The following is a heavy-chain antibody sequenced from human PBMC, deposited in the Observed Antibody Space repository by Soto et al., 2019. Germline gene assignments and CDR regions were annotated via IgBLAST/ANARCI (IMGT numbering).Heavy chain of an antibody. J-gene: IGHJ4*02. CDR2: INAGNGNT. CDR1: GYTFTSYA. D-gene: IGHD6-13*01. Sequence: QVQLVQSGAEVKKPGASVKVSCKASGYTFTSYAMHWVRQAPGQRLEWMGWINAGNGNTKYSQKFQGRVTITRDTSASTAYMELSSLRSDDTAVYYCARLAAAGFFRPIDYWGQGTLVTVSS. V-gene: IGHV1-3*01. CDR3: ARLAAAGFFRPIDY.